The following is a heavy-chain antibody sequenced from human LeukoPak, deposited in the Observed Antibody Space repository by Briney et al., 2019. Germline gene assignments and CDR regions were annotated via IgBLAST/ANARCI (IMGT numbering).Heavy chain of an antibody. D-gene: IGHD1-26*01. CDR2: IYYSGTT. Sequence: SETLSLTCAVSHYTVSDYVLNWVRQPPGQGLEWIGCIYYSGTTDYNPSLRSRVTLSVDTSKNQFSLKLTSVTAADTAVYFCARDVPTLLCATSGPFDFWGQGTRVSVSS. J-gene: IGHJ4*02. CDR3: ARDVPTLLCATSGPFDF. V-gene: IGHV4-59*02. CDR1: HYTVSDYV.